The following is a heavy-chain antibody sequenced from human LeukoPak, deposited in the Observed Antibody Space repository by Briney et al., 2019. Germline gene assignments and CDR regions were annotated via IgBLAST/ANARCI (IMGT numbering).Heavy chain of an antibody. CDR2: ISAYNGNT. CDR3: ARAYYDILTGYYRSPDAAFDI. CDR1: GYTFTSYG. J-gene: IGHJ3*02. D-gene: IGHD3-9*01. V-gene: IGHV1-18*04. Sequence: ASVKVSCKASGYTFTSYGISWARQAPGQGLEWMGWISAYNGNTNYAQKLQGRVTMTTDTSTSTAYMELRSPRSDDTAVYYCARAYYDILTGYYRSPDAAFDIWGQGTMVTVSS.